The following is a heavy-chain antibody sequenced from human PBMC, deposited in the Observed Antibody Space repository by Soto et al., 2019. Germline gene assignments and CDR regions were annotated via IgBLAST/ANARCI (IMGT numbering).Heavy chain of an antibody. Sequence: QVRLVQSGPEVKKPGSPVTVSGKASGGTFASFAISWGREAPGQGLEWMGGIIPTFGTANYAQKFQGRVTITADESTSTAYMELSSLRSEDTAVYYCARDRDIVVVTAIPAPRAAFDIWGQGTMVTVSS. CDR2: IIPTFGTA. D-gene: IGHD2-21*02. CDR1: GGTFASFA. V-gene: IGHV1-69*01. CDR3: ARDRDIVVVTAIPAPRAAFDI. J-gene: IGHJ3*02.